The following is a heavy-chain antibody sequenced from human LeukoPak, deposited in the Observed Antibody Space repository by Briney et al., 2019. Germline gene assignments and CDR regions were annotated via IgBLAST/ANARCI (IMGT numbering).Heavy chain of an antibody. V-gene: IGHV4-59*01. CDR1: GGSISSYY. CDR3: ARDRYYYDSSGYYWLFDY. Sequence: SETLSLTCTVSGGSISSYYWSWIRQPPGKGLEWIGYIYYSGSTNYNPSLKSRVTMSVDTSKNQFSLKLSSVTAADTAVYYCARDRYYYDSSGYYWLFDYWGQGTLVIVSS. J-gene: IGHJ4*02. D-gene: IGHD3-22*01. CDR2: IYYSGST.